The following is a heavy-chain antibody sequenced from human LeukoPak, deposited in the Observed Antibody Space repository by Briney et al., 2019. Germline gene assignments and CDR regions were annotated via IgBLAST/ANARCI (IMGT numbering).Heavy chain of an antibody. V-gene: IGHV4-31*03. J-gene: IGHJ5*02. CDR2: IYYSGST. Sequence: PSETLSLTCTVSGGSISSGGYYWSWIRQHPGKGLEWIGYIYYSGSTYYNPSLKSRVTISVDTSKNQFSLKLSSVTAADTAVYYCARFITMVRGVIAVDWFDPWGQGTLVTVSS. CDR1: GGSISSGGYY. D-gene: IGHD3-10*01. CDR3: ARFITMVRGVIAVDWFDP.